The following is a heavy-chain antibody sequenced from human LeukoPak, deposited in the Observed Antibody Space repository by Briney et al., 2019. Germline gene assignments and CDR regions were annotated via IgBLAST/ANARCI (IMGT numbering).Heavy chain of an antibody. V-gene: IGHV3-64*01. CDR3: ATGGQQLNYFDY. CDR2: ISSNGGST. Sequence: GGSLRLSCAASGFTFSSYAMHWVRQAPRKGLEYVSAISSNGGSTYYANSVKGRFTISRDNSKNTLYLQMGSLRAEDMAVYYCATGGQQLNYFDYWGQGTLVTVSS. J-gene: IGHJ4*02. CDR1: GFTFSSYA. D-gene: IGHD6-13*01.